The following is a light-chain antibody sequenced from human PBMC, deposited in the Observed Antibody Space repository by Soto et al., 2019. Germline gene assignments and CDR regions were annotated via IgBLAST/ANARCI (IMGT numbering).Light chain of an antibody. CDR2: GAS. V-gene: IGKV3D-15*01. CDR1: QRVSSN. CDR3: QQYNNWPLT. J-gene: IGKJ5*01. Sequence: IVMTHSPATLSVSPGGTAPLSCRASQRVSSNLAWYQQKPGQAPRLLIYGASTRATGVPARFSGGGSGTEFTLTITSLQSEDFAVYWCQQYNNWPLTFGPGTR.